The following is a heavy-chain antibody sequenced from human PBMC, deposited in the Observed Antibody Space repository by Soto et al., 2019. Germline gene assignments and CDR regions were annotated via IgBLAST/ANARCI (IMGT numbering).Heavy chain of an antibody. Sequence: SLIVSCAACGFAFSSYGMDLVRQAPGNGLDLVAVILYDERNIYYADSVKCRFTISRDNSKKTLFLQMNSLSAEDTAVYYCARDDIPRIAVTIDAMEVWGQGPTV. D-gene: IGHD6-19*01. CDR3: ARDDIPRIAVTIDAMEV. V-gene: IGHV3-33*01. CDR1: GFAFSSYG. CDR2: ILYDERNI. J-gene: IGHJ6*02.